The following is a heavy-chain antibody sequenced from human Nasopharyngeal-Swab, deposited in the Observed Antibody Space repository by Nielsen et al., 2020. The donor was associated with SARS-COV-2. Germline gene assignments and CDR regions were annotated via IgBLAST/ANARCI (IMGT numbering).Heavy chain of an antibody. V-gene: IGHV1-46*01. D-gene: IGHD3-22*01. CDR1: GYTFTSYY. Sequence: ASVKVSCKASGYTFTSYYMHWVRQAPGQGLEWMGIINPSGGSTSYAQKFQGRVTITADESTSTAYMELSSLRSEDTAVYYCASPTVIVVAAYYYYGMDVWGQGTTVTVSS. CDR2: INPSGGST. J-gene: IGHJ6*02. CDR3: ASPTVIVVAAYYYYGMDV.